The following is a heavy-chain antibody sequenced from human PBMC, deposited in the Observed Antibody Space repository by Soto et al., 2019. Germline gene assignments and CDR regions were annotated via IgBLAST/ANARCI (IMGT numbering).Heavy chain of an antibody. J-gene: IGHJ4*02. CDR1: GYSFTSYW. CDR2: IYPGDSDT. CDR3: ARLNYYDSSGYYYFDY. D-gene: IGHD3-22*01. V-gene: IGHV5-51*01. Sequence: PGESLKISCKGSGYSFTSYWTGWVRQMPGKGLEWMGIIYPGDSDTRYSPSFQGQVTISADKSISTAYLQWSSLKASDTAMYYCARLNYYDSSGYYYFDYWGQGTLVTVSS.